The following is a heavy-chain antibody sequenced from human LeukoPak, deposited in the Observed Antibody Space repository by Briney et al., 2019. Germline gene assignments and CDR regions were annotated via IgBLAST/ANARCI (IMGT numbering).Heavy chain of an antibody. J-gene: IGHJ4*02. Sequence: SETLSLTCTVSGGSIGSGGYYWSGIRQPPGKGLEWIGYIYYSGSTYYNPSLKSRVTISVDTSKNQFSLKLSSVTAADTAVYYCATSGGGDILTGYYRFDYWGQGTLVTVSS. CDR2: IYYSGST. CDR1: GGSIGSGGYY. V-gene: IGHV4-31*03. D-gene: IGHD3-9*01. CDR3: ATSGGGDILTGYYRFDY.